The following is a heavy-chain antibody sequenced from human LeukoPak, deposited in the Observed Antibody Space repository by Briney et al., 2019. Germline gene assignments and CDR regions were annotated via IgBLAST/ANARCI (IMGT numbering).Heavy chain of an antibody. D-gene: IGHD5-12*01. CDR3: ASEVIVATIWGNWFDP. J-gene: IGHJ5*02. CDR2: IYYSGST. Sequence: SQTLSLTCTVSGGSISSGGYYWSWIRQHPGKGLEWIVYIYYSGSTYYNPSLKSRVTISVDTSKNQFSLKLSSVTAADTAVYYCASEVIVATIWGNWFDPWGQGTLVTVSS. V-gene: IGHV4-31*03. CDR1: GGSISSGGYY.